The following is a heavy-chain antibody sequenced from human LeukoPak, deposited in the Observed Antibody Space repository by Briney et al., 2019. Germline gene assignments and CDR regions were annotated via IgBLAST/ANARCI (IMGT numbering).Heavy chain of an antibody. CDR2: IYQSGST. D-gene: IGHD2-8*01. J-gene: IGHJ1*01. Sequence: SETLSLTCGVSGGSISTIGYSWSWIRQPPGKGLEWIGYIYQSGSTSYNPSLKSRVTISVDTSKNQFSLNLSSVTAADTAVYYCARGGWYCTNGICYPEYFQHWGQGTLVTVS. V-gene: IGHV4-30-2*05. CDR3: ARGGWYCTNGICYPEYFQH. CDR1: GGSISTIGYS.